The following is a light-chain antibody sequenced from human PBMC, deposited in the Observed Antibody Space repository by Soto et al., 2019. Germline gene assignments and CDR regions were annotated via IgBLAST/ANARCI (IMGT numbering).Light chain of an antibody. CDR2: RNN. J-gene: IGLJ1*01. CDR3: ATWDDSLNGFYV. Sequence: QSALTQPRSVSGSPGQSVTISCTGTYSDVGGYNHVSWYQQLPGTAPKLLIYRNNQRPSGVPDRFSGSKSGTSASLAISGLRSDDEADYFCATWDDSLNGFYVFGTGTKVTVL. CDR1: YSDVGGYNH. V-gene: IGLV1-47*01.